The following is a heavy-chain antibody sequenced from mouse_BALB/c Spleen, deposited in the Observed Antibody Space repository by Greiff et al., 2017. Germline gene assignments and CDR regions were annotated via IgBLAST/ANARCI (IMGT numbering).Heavy chain of an antibody. CDR3: TRGLRGDWFAY. Sequence: DVKLQESGGGLVKPGGSLKLSCAASGFTFSSYTMSWVRQTPEKRLEWVATISSGGSYTYYPDSVKGRFTISRDNAKNTLYLQMSSLKSEDTAMYYCTRGLRGDWFAYWGQGTLVTVSA. CDR2: ISSGGSYT. CDR1: GFTFSSYT. V-gene: IGHV5-6-4*01. D-gene: IGHD1-1*01. J-gene: IGHJ3*01.